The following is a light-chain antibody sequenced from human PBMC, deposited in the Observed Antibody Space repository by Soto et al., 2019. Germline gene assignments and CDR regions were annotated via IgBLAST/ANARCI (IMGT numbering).Light chain of an antibody. CDR2: DAS. J-gene: IGLJ2*01. Sequence: QSALTQPASVSGSPGQSITISCTGTSSDVGGYNYVSWYQQHPGKAPKLMIYDASNRPSGVSNRFSGSKSDNTASLTISGLQAEDEADYYCSSYTSSSTSVVFGGGTKLTVL. V-gene: IGLV2-14*01. CDR1: SSDVGGYNY. CDR3: SSYTSSSTSVV.